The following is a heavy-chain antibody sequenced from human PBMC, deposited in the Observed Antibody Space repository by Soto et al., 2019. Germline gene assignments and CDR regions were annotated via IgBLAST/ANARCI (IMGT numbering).Heavy chain of an antibody. Sequence: GGSLRLSCAASGFTFSSYGMHWVRQAPGKGLEWVAVISYDGSNKYYADSVKGRFTISRDNSKNTLYLQMNSLRAEDTAVYYCAKDSHITIVPYYFDYWGQGTLVTVSS. D-gene: IGHD3-3*01. J-gene: IGHJ4*02. CDR2: ISYDGSNK. CDR1: GFTFSSYG. CDR3: AKDSHITIVPYYFDY. V-gene: IGHV3-30*18.